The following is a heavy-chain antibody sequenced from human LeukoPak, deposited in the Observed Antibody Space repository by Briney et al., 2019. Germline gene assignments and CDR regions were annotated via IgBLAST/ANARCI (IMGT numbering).Heavy chain of an antibody. Sequence: PSETLSLTCTVSGGSISSISYYWGWIRQPPGKGLEWIGSIYYSGSTYYNPSLKSRVTISEDTPKSQFYLKLRSVTAADTAVYYCALLWFGESNWFDPWGQGTLVTVSS. CDR2: IYYSGST. CDR3: ALLWFGESNWFDP. CDR1: GGSISSISYY. D-gene: IGHD3-10*01. V-gene: IGHV4-39*01. J-gene: IGHJ5*02.